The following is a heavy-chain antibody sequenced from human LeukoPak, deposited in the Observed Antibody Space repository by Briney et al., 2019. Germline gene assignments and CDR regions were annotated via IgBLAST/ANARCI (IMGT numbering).Heavy chain of an antibody. CDR3: ARVDLYYDSSGYSRAANDY. CDR1: GYTFTGYA. Sequence: ASVKVSCKASGYTFTGYAISWVRQAPGQGLGWMGWVSAYNGATNYAQNFQDRVTMTTDTPTTTAYMELRSLRSDDTAVYFCARVDLYYDSSGYSRAANDYWGQGTLVTVSS. V-gene: IGHV1-18*01. CDR2: VSAYNGAT. J-gene: IGHJ4*02. D-gene: IGHD3-22*01.